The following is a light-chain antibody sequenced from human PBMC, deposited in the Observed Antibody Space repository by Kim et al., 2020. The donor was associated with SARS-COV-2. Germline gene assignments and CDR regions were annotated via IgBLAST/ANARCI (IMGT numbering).Light chain of an antibody. CDR2: VNSDGSH. CDR3: QTWVTGPWV. J-gene: IGLJ3*02. CDR1: SGHSTYA. Sequence: QLVLTQSPSASASLGASVTLTCTLSSGHSTYAIAWHQQQPEKGPRYLMKVNSDGSHYKGDGIPDRFSGSSSGAERYLTISSLQSEDEADYYCQTWVTGPWVFGGGTKLTVL. V-gene: IGLV4-69*01.